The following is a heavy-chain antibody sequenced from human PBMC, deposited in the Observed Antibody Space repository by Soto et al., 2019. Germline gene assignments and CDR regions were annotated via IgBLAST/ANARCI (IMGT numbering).Heavy chain of an antibody. D-gene: IGHD1-1*01. J-gene: IGHJ4*02. Sequence: EVYLVESGGDLVEPGGSIRLSCAASKFMFSSAWMSWVRQAPGQGLEWVGRIKAKIDGETTDYADFVQGRFTISRDDSKNTLFLEMNSLKIEDTAVYFCVEGWNDFWGQGTLVTVSS. V-gene: IGHV3-15*01. CDR1: KFMFSSAW. CDR2: IKAKIDGETT. CDR3: VEGWNDF.